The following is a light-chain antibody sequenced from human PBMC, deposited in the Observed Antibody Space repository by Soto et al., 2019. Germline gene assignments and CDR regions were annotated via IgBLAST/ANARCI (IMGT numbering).Light chain of an antibody. CDR3: QQYGGSPT. CDR2: GAS. Sequence: EIVLTQSPGTLSLSPGERATLPCRASQSVSNNYLAWYQRKPGQAPRRLIYGASTRATGIPDRFSGSGSGTDFTLTIGRLEPEDFAVYYCQQYGGSPTFGEGTRLEIK. V-gene: IGKV3-20*01. CDR1: QSVSNNY. J-gene: IGKJ5*01.